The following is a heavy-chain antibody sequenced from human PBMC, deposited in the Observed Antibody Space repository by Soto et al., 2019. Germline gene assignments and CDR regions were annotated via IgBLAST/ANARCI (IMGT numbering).Heavy chain of an antibody. V-gene: IGHV4-4*07. CDR2: FYTSGNP. Sequence: PSETLSLTCTVSGAAISSDYWNWIRQPAGKGLEWIGRFYTSGNPNYNPSLKGRVTMSADTSKNQFSLKLTSVTAADTAVYYCARDSPSRFLIFDDWVQGSQVTVSA. J-gene: IGHJ4*02. CDR3: ARDSPSRFLIFDD. D-gene: IGHD3-3*01. CDR1: GAAISSDY.